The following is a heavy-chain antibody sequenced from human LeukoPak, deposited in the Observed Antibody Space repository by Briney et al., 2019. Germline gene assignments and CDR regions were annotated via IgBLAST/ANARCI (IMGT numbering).Heavy chain of an antibody. D-gene: IGHD3-22*01. V-gene: IGHV4-39*01. CDR3: ARHRYYYDNPLDY. CDR1: GGSISSSSYY. J-gene: IGHJ4*02. CDR2: IYYSGST. Sequence: PSETLSLTCTVSGGSISSSSYYWGWIRQPPGKGLEWIGSIYYSGSTYYNPSLKSRVTISVDTSKNQFSLKLSSVTAADTAVYYCARHRYYYDNPLDYWGQGTLVTVSS.